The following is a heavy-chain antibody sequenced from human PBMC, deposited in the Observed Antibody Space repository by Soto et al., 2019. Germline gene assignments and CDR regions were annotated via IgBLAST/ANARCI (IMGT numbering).Heavy chain of an antibody. J-gene: IGHJ6*02. CDR3: ARHTHNDFWSGCFRGKKV. Sequence: PGETLKISFKCSGYSLTSYWIGWVRQMPGEVLGSMGIIYPGDCDPRYSGSFQGQVTISADKSIITAYMQWSSLKDSDTAMYFCARHTHNDFWSGCFRGKKVWGEGRTV. CDR2: IYPGDCDP. V-gene: IGHV5-51*01. CDR1: GYSLTSYW. D-gene: IGHD3-3*01.